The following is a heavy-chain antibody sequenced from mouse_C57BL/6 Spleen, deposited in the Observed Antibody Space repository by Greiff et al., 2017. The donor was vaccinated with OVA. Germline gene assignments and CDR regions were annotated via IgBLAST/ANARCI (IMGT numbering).Heavy chain of an antibody. Sequence: EVQLQQSVAELVRPGASVKLSCTASGFTFKNTYMHWVKQRPEQGLEWIGRIDPSNGTTKYAPKFQGKATITADTSSNTAYLQLSSLTSEDTAIYYCASSYRSYFDDWGQGTTLTVSS. V-gene: IGHV14-3*01. CDR2: IDPSNGTT. CDR1: GFTFKNTY. J-gene: IGHJ2*01. D-gene: IGHD1-1*01. CDR3: ASSYRSYFDD.